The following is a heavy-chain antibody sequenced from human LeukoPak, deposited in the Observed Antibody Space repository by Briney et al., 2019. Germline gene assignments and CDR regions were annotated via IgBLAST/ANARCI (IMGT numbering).Heavy chain of an antibody. V-gene: IGHV3-53*01. Sequence: QSGGSLRLSCAASGFTVSSNYMSWVRQAPGKGLEWVSVIYSGGTTYYADSVKGRFTLSRDNSKNTLYLQMNSLRAEDTAVYYCAKIWRELLARRGYFDYWGQGTLVTVSS. CDR3: AKIWRELLARRGYFDY. CDR2: IYSGGTT. J-gene: IGHJ4*02. D-gene: IGHD1-26*01. CDR1: GFTVSSNY.